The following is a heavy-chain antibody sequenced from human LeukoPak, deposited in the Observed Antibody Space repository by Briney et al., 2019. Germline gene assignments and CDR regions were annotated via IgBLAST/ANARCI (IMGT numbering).Heavy chain of an antibody. CDR3: ARVQGDTAMGDYYYFYYYMDV. Sequence: GGSLRLSCAASGSTFSDYYMSWIRQAPGKGLEWVSYISSSGSTIYYADSVKGRFTISRDNAKNSLYLQMNSLRAEDTAVYYCARVQGDTAMGDYYYFYYYMDVWGKGTTVTVSS. J-gene: IGHJ6*03. CDR1: GSTFSDYY. CDR2: ISSSGSTI. V-gene: IGHV3-11*04. D-gene: IGHD5-18*01.